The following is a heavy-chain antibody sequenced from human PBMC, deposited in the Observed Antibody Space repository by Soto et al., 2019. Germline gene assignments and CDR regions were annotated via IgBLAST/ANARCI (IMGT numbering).Heavy chain of an antibody. D-gene: IGHD3-3*01. V-gene: IGHV4-30-4*01. CDR1: GDSVSSVGFH. CDR2: IYNGGST. CDR3: ARAPVGLDTISYFDY. J-gene: IGHJ4*02. Sequence: SETLSLTCTVSGDSVSSVGFHWAWLRRPPGKGLEWIGYIYNGGSTYYRPSLESRMPMSLDATRNHYSLRLTSVTAADTAVYFCARAPVGLDTISYFDYWGQGKLVTVSS.